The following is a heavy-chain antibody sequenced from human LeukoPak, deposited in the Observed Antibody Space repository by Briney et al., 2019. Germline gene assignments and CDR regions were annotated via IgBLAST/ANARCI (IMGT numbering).Heavy chain of an antibody. CDR2: MNPNSGNT. CDR3: AREVCSGGSCYSGGMDV. V-gene: IGHV1-8*01. CDR1: GYTFTSYD. D-gene: IGHD2-15*01. J-gene: IGHJ6*02. Sequence: GSSVKVSCKASGYTFTSYDINWVRQATGQGLEWMGWMNPNSGNTGYAQKFQCRVTMTRNTSISTAYMELSSLRSEDTAVYYCAREVCSGGSCYSGGMDVWGQGTTVTVSS.